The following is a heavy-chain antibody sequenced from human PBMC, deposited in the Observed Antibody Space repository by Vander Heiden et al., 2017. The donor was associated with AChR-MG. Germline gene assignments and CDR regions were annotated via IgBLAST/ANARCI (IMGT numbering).Heavy chain of an antibody. CDR2: VGTTDNT. D-gene: IGHD2-2*01. Sequence: EVQLVQPGGGLVPPGGCLGPSCVAPALAFSIYDMYWVRQAAGKGLEFVSGVGTTDNTDYPDYVKGRFTIFRDDAKNFLYLQMNSLIAGDTAVYYCARGSRTRSTNYGMDVWGQGTTVTVSS. V-gene: IGHV3-13*01. J-gene: IGHJ6*01. CDR1: ALAFSIYD. CDR3: ARGSRTRSTNYGMDV.